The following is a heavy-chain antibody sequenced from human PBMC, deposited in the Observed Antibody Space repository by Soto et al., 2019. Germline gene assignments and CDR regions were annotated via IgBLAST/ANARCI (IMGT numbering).Heavy chain of an antibody. D-gene: IGHD4-4*01. Sequence: GGSLRLSCAASGFTFSSYAMSWVRQAPGKGLEWVSAISGSGGSTYYADSVKGRFTISRDNSKNTLYLQMNSLRAEDTAVYYCVKPTVTTATYYYYYYMDVWGKGTTVTVSS. CDR1: GFTFSSYA. CDR3: VKPTVTTATYYYYYYMDV. J-gene: IGHJ6*03. CDR2: ISGSGGST. V-gene: IGHV3-23*01.